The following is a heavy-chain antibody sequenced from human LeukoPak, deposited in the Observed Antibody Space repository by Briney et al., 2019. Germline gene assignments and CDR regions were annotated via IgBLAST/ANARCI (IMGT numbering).Heavy chain of an antibody. J-gene: IGHJ4*02. V-gene: IGHV3-48*04. CDR3: ARGEGDDYGDYVGDY. CDR2: ISSSGSTI. D-gene: IGHD4-17*01. CDR1: GFTFSSYS. Sequence: GGSLRISCAASGFTFSSYSMNWVRQAPGKGLEWVSYISSSGSTIYYADSVKGRFTISRDNAKNSLYLQMNSLRAEDTAVYYCARGEGDDYGDYVGDYWGQGTLVTVSS.